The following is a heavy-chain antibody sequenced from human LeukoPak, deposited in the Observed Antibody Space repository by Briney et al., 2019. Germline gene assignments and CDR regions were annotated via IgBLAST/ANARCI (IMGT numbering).Heavy chain of an antibody. CDR1: GGAISSYY. Sequence: SESMSLTCTVSGGAISSYYWTWVRQPPGKGLEWVGYIYYSGSNNYNPSLKSGVTISVDTSKNQFSLKLSSVTAADTAVYYCAREPYYYDNSGYYRAFDIWGQGTMVTVSS. D-gene: IGHD3-22*01. CDR2: IYYSGSN. J-gene: IGHJ3*02. V-gene: IGHV4-59*01. CDR3: AREPYYYDNSGYYRAFDI.